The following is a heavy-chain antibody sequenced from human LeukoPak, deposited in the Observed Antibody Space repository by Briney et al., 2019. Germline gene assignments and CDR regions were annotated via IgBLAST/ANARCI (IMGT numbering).Heavy chain of an antibody. CDR2: IYIDGTT. Sequence: GGSLRLSCAASGFIVSHNYMTWLRQATGKGLEWISVIYIDGTTYYADSVKGRITISRDLANNTLYLQMNTLRDEDTAVYYCARGPRYSFYWGQGTLVSVSS. D-gene: IGHD6-13*01. CDR3: ARGPRYSFY. CDR1: GFIVSHNY. V-gene: IGHV3-53*01. J-gene: IGHJ4*02.